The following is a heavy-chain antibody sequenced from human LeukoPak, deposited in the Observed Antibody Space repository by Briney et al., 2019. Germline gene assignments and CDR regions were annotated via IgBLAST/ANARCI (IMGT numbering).Heavy chain of an antibody. V-gene: IGHV3-11*04. Sequence: PGGSLRLSCAASGFTVSDYYMTWIRQAPGKGLDWVSYISFSGSTIYYADSVKGRFIISRDTAKNSLYLQMNSLRAEDTAVYYCAKMGVAARSDVWGKGTTVTISS. J-gene: IGHJ6*04. D-gene: IGHD2-15*01. CDR3: AKMGVAARSDV. CDR2: ISFSGSTI. CDR1: GFTVSDYY.